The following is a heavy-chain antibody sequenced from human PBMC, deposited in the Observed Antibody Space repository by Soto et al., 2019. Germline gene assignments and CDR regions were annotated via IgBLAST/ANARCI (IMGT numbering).Heavy chain of an antibody. CDR2: MNPNSGNT. V-gene: IGHV1-8*01. Sequence: VASVNVSCKASGYTFTSYDINWVRQATGQGLEWMGWMNPNSGNTGYAQKFQGRVTMTRNTSISTAYMELSSLRSEDTAVYYCARGGVFFFAAPTNPFDYWGQGTLVTVSS. CDR1: GYTFTSYD. J-gene: IGHJ4*02. D-gene: IGHD3-10*01. CDR3: ARGGVFFFAAPTNPFDY.